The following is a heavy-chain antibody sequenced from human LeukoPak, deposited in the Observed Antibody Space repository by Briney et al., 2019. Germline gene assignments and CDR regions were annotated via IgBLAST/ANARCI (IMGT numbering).Heavy chain of an antibody. CDR1: RFSLTISW. V-gene: IGHV3-7*01. CDR3: ARGDHYGDYFDY. J-gene: IGHJ4*02. D-gene: IGHD4-17*01. Sequence: PGGSLRVSCAAPRFSLTISWMSSVRQAPGKGLECVANIRKDARQLYFVDSGRGGFTISRDNAKNSLYLQMNSLRAEDTAVYYCARGDHYGDYFDYWGQGTLVTVSS. CDR2: IRKDARQL.